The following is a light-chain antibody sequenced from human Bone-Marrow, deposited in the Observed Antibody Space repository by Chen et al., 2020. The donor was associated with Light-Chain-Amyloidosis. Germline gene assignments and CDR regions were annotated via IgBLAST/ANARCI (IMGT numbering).Light chain of an antibody. CDR1: QGISSY. Sequence: AIRLTQSPSSLSASTGDRVTNSCRASQGISSYLAWYQQKPGKAPKLLIYYASTLQSGFPSRFSGSGSGTDFTLTISCLHSEDFATYYCQQYYSYPVTFGPGTKVEIK. CDR2: YAS. V-gene: IGKV1-8*01. J-gene: IGKJ1*01. CDR3: QQYYSYPVT.